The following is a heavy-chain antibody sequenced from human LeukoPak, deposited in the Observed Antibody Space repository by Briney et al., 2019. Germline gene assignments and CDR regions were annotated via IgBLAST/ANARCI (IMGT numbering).Heavy chain of an antibody. D-gene: IGHD5-18*01. CDR1: GFTFSNYG. Sequence: GGSLRLSCTASGFTFSNYGMHWVRQAPGKGLEWVAFIRYDGSNTYYADSVKGRFTISRDNAKNSLYLQMNSLRAEDTAVYYCARTLAYVDTATDYYYGMDVWGQGTTVTVSS. CDR2: IRYDGSNT. J-gene: IGHJ6*02. V-gene: IGHV3-30*02. CDR3: ARTLAYVDTATDYYYGMDV.